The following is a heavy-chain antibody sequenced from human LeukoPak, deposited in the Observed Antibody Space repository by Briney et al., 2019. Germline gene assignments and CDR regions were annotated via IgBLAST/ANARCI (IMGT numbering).Heavy chain of an antibody. Sequence: GASVKVSCTASGGTFSSYAISWVRQAPGQGLEWMGGIIPIFGTANYAQKFQGRVTITADESTSTAYMELSSLRSEDTAVYYCAGEDYYDSSGYYYSSWFDPWGQGTLVTVSS. D-gene: IGHD3-22*01. V-gene: IGHV1-69*13. J-gene: IGHJ5*02. CDR3: AGEDYYDSSGYYYSSWFDP. CDR1: GGTFSSYA. CDR2: IIPIFGTA.